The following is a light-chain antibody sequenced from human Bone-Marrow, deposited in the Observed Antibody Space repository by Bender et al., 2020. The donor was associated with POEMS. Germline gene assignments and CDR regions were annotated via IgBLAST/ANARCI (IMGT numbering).Light chain of an antibody. CDR2: EDK. V-gene: IGLV3-10*01. Sequence: SSELTQPPSVSVSPGQTARITCSGDALPKKYAYWYQQKSGQAPVLVIFEDKKRPSGIPERFSGSNSGTMATLTFSGAQMDDVGDYYCYCTDISGNPPFDGATKLTIL. J-gene: IGLJ2*01. CDR1: ALPKKY. CDR3: YCTDISGNPP.